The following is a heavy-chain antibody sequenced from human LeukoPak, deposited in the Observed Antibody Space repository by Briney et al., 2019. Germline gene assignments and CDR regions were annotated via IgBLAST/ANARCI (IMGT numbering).Heavy chain of an antibody. J-gene: IGHJ4*02. V-gene: IGHV1-18*01. CDR2: ISAYNGNT. CDR3: ARGARLGYSYGYVAHY. Sequence: GASVKVSCKASGYTFTSYGISWVRQAPGQGLEWMGWISAYNGNTNYAQKLQGRVTMTTDTSTSTAYMELRSLRSDDTAVYYCARGARLGYSYGYVAHYWGQGTLVTVSS. CDR1: GYTFTSYG. D-gene: IGHD5-18*01.